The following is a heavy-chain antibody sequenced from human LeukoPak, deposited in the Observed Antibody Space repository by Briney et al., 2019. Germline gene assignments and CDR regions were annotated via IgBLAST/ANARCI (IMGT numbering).Heavy chain of an antibody. D-gene: IGHD3-10*01. Sequence: ASVKVSCKASGYTFTGSYLHWVRQAPGQGLEWMGWISGYNANTKYAQKFQGRVTMTTDTSTSTAYMELRSLTSDDTAVYYCARDHGSGTPYYFDYWGQGTLVTVSS. V-gene: IGHV1-18*04. CDR1: GYTFTGSY. J-gene: IGHJ4*02. CDR2: ISGYNANT. CDR3: ARDHGSGTPYYFDY.